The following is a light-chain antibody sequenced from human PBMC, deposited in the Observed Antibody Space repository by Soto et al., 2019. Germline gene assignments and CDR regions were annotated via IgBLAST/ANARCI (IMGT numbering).Light chain of an antibody. CDR1: QSISIY. V-gene: IGKV1-39*01. CDR2: TAS. Sequence: DIQMTQSPSSLSASVGDRVTITCRASQSISIYLNWYQQKPGKAPQLLIHTASSLESGVPSRFSGSGSGTDFSLTISSLQREDFATYYCQQSSSIPRTFGQGTTVEIK. CDR3: QQSSSIPRT. J-gene: IGKJ1*01.